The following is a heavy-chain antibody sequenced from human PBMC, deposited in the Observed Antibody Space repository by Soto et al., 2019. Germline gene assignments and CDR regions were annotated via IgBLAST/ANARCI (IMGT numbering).Heavy chain of an antibody. Sequence: QVQLVQSGAEVKKPGSSVKVSCKASGGTFSSYAISWVRQAPGQGLEWMGGIIPIFGTANYAQKFQGRVTITADESTSTAYMELSSLRSEDTAVYYCARGGYDILPGYYPYYYGMDVWGQGTTVTVSS. CDR1: GGTFSSYA. J-gene: IGHJ6*02. D-gene: IGHD3-9*01. CDR3: ARGGYDILPGYYPYYYGMDV. V-gene: IGHV1-69*01. CDR2: IIPIFGTA.